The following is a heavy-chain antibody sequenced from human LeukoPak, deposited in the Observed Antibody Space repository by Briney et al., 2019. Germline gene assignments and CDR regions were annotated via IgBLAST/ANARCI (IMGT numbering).Heavy chain of an antibody. CDR2: MNPNSGNT. J-gene: IGHJ4*02. Sequence: ASVKVSCKASGYTFTSYDIDWVRQASGQGLERMGWMNPNSGNTGYAQMFQGRVTITRNTSINTAYMELSSLRSEDTAVYYCARDALWYGSGSYGDYWGQGTQVTVSS. D-gene: IGHD3-10*01. CDR3: ARDALWYGSGSYGDY. CDR1: GYTFTSYD. V-gene: IGHV1-8*03.